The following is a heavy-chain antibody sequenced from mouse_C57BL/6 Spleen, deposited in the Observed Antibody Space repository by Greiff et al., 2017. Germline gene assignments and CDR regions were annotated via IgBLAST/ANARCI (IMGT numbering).Heavy chain of an antibody. J-gene: IGHJ2*01. V-gene: IGHV10-3*01. Sequence: EVQRVESGGGLVQPKGSLKLSCAASGFTFNTYAMHWVRQAPGKGLEWVARIRSKSSNYATYYADSVKDRFTISRDDSQSMLYLQMNNLKTEDTAMYYCVRGAPPGYYFDYWGQGTTLTVSS. CDR2: IRSKSSNYAT. CDR1: GFTFNTYA. CDR3: VRGAPPGYYFDY. D-gene: IGHD4-1*01.